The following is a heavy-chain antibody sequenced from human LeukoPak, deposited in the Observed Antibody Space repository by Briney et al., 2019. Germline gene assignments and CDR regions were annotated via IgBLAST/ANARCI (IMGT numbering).Heavy chain of an antibody. V-gene: IGHV3-23*01. J-gene: IGHJ4*02. CDR2: ISGSGDNT. D-gene: IGHD6-13*01. Sequence: GGSLRLSCAAYSFSLSIYAMSWVRQAPGKGLAWASIISGSGDNTDYADSVKGRFTISRDNSKNTLSLQMNSLRAEDEAVYYCAREGLWATAGTFDYWGQGALVTVSS. CDR1: SFSLSIYA. CDR3: AREGLWATAGTFDY.